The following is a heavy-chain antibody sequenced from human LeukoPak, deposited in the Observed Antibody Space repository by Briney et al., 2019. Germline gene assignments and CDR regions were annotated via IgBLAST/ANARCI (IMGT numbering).Heavy chain of an antibody. CDR3: TRGGGYCNSISCYFDF. Sequence: SETRSLTCTVSGGSISSSSYYWGWIRQPPGKGLEWIGSIYYSGSTYHNPSLNSRVTISIDRSKSQFSLELTSVTAADTAVYYCTRGGGYCNSISCYFDFWGQGTLVTVSS. CDR1: GGSISSSSYY. J-gene: IGHJ4*02. CDR2: IYYSGST. D-gene: IGHD2-2*01. V-gene: IGHV4-39*07.